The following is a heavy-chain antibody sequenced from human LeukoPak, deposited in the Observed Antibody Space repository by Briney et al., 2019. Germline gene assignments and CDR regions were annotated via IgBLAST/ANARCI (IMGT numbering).Heavy chain of an antibody. CDR3: ARGRRGSIAVAGTPYFYYYGMDV. D-gene: IGHD6-19*01. Sequence: SETLSLTCTVSGGSIRSSYYYWSWIRQPPGKGLEWIGEINHSGSTNYNPSLKSRVTISVDTSKNQFSLKLSSVTAADTAVYYCARGRRGSIAVAGTPYFYYYGMDVWGQGTTVTVSS. J-gene: IGHJ6*02. CDR1: GGSIRSSYYY. V-gene: IGHV4-39*07. CDR2: INHSGST.